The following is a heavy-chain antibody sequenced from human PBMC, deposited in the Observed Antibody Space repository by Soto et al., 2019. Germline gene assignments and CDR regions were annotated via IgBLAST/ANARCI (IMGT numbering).Heavy chain of an antibody. V-gene: IGHV1-69*01. CDR2: IVPIRRTA. Sequence: QVQLVQSGAEVKKSGSSVKVSCTASGGTFSSYRINWVRQAPGQGLEWVGGIVPIRRTADYAQKFQGRVTITADASTTTVHMELSSLRSDDTAVYYCASSAGLDHLLNYYGLNVWGQGTTVTV. D-gene: IGHD6-13*01. J-gene: IGHJ6*02. CDR1: GGTFSSYR. CDR3: ASSAGLDHLLNYYGLNV.